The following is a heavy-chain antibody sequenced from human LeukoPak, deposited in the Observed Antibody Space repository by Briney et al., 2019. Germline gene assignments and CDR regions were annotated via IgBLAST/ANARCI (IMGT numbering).Heavy chain of an antibody. CDR3: ARGFAAAGIDY. CDR2: IYYSGST. V-gene: IGHV4-59*01. CDR1: GGSISSYY. Sequence: WETLSLTCTVSGGSISSYYWSWTRQPPGKGLEWIGYIYYSGSTNYNPSLKSRVTISVDTSKNQFSLKLSSVTAADTAVYYCARGFAAAGIDYWGQGTLVTVSS. J-gene: IGHJ4*02. D-gene: IGHD6-13*01.